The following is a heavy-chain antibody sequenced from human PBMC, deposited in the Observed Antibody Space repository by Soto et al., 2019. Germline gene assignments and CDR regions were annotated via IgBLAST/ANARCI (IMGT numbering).Heavy chain of an antibody. CDR2: INIDGSDR. CDR3: ARGGGGLDV. CDR1: GFSFSKYS. J-gene: IGHJ6*02. V-gene: IGHV3-74*03. Sequence: GGSLRLSCAASGFSFSKYSMYWVRQAPGKGPIWMSRINIDGSDRMYADSVRGRFTISRDNAMNTVYLQMNSLRPEDTAVYYCARGGGGLDVWGPGTTVTVSS. D-gene: IGHD3-10*01.